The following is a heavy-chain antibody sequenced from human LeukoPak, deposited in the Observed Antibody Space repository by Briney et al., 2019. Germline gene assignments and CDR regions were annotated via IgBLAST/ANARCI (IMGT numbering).Heavy chain of an antibody. CDR2: ISSSSSTI. CDR1: GFTFSSYS. Sequence: GGSLRLSCAASGFTFSSYSMNWVRQAPWKGLEWVSYISSSSSTIYYADSVKGRFTISRDNAKNSLYLQMNSLRAEDTAVYYCARDMKRYSYGVDYWGQGTLVTVSS. CDR3: ARDMKRYSYGVDY. J-gene: IGHJ4*02. V-gene: IGHV3-48*01. D-gene: IGHD5-18*01.